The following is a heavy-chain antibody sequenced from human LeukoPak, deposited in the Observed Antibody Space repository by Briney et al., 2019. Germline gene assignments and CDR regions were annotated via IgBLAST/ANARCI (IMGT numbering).Heavy chain of an antibody. CDR2: ISGSGGRT. D-gene: IGHD5-24*01. CDR1: GFTFTTYA. V-gene: IGHV3-23*01. Sequence: PGGSLRLSCAASGFTFTTYAMSWVRQAPGKGLEWVSVISGSGGRTYYADSVKGRFTISRDNSKNTLYLQMNSLRADDTAVYYCAKSGYNRFDYWGQGTLVTVSS. J-gene: IGHJ4*02. CDR3: AKSGYNRFDY.